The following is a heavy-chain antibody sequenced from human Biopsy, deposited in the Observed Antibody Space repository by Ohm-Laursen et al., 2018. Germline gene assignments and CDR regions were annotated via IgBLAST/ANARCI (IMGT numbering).Heavy chain of an antibody. J-gene: IGHJ4*02. CDR3: ARERQFRFLEGAFDY. D-gene: IGHD3-3*01. CDR1: GGDINNYY. V-gene: IGHV4-59*01. Sequence: GTLSLTCDVSGGDINNYYWSWIRQPAGKGLQVIGYISSGGRAKYNPSLKSRLTISLDTSKNQLSLRLSSVTAADSAIYYCARERQFRFLEGAFDYWGQGILVTVSS. CDR2: ISSGGRA.